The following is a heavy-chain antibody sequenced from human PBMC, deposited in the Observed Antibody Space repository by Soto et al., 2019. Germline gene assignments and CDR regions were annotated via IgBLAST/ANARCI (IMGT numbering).Heavy chain of an antibody. Sequence: GGSLRLSCAASGFTFGDYAMQWVRQAPGKGLEWVSAISWNSGSIDYADSVKGRFTISRDNAKSSLYLQMNSLRAEDTALYYCAKSHNTSGWYVTTDYWGQGTRVTVSS. D-gene: IGHD6-19*01. V-gene: IGHV3-9*01. CDR2: ISWNSGSI. J-gene: IGHJ4*02. CDR3: AKSHNTSGWYVTTDY. CDR1: GFTFGDYA.